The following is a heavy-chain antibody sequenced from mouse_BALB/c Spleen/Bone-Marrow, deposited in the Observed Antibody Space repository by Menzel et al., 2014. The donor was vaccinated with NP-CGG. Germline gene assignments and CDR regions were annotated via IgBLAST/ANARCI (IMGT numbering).Heavy chain of an antibody. CDR2: INPDSNTI. CDR3: ARLNYYGNLFV. Sequence: EVKLVESGGGLVQPGGSLKLSCAASGFDFSRYWMSLVRQVPGKGLEWIGEINPDSNTINYTPSLKDKFIISRDNAKNTLYLQMSKVRSEDTALYYCARLNYYGNLFVWGAGTTVTVSS. J-gene: IGHJ1*01. V-gene: IGHV4-1*02. CDR1: GFDFSRYW. D-gene: IGHD1-1*01.